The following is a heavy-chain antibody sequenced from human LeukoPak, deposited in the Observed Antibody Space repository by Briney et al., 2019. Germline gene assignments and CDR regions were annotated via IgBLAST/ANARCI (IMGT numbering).Heavy chain of an antibody. CDR2: VYYTGNT. V-gene: IGHV4-4*02. Sequence: PSGTLSLTCAVSGGSINRDNWWTWVRQPPGKGLEWIGEVYYTGNTHYNPSLQSRVTISVDKSKNQFSLDLSSVTAADTAVYYCARVEGSCRGAGCYPFSFDDWGQGNLVTVSS. J-gene: IGHJ4*02. CDR1: GGSINRDNW. CDR3: ARVEGSCRGAGCYPFSFDD. D-gene: IGHD2-15*01.